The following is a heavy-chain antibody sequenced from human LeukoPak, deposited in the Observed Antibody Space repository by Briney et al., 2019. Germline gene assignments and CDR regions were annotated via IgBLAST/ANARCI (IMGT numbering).Heavy chain of an antibody. V-gene: IGHV3-33*08. CDR1: GFTFTSNG. J-gene: IGHJ4*02. CDR3: AREGPRGNSQFDY. Sequence: GGSLRLSCAASGFTFTSNGMHWVRQAPGKGLEWVALIWYDGSNKYYTDSVKGRLTISRDNSKNTLYLQMNSLRAEDTAVYYCAREGPRGNSQFDYWGQGTLVTVSS. CDR2: IWYDGSNK. D-gene: IGHD2/OR15-2a*01.